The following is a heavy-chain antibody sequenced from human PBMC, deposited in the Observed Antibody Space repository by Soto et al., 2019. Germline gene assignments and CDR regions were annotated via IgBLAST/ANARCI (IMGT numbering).Heavy chain of an antibody. V-gene: IGHV1-18*01. J-gene: IGHJ4*02. Sequence: VQLVQYGAEVKKPGASVKVSCRASGYNFHSYGITWVRQAPGQGLEWLGWISAYNGETHSGQMLQGRVSLTIDISTSRAYMELRSLRSDDTAVYFCARDLEESGDVWTGVGLYWGQGTRVTVSS. CDR2: ISAYNGET. CDR1: GYNFHSYG. CDR3: ARDLEESGDVWTGVGLY. D-gene: IGHD3-3*01.